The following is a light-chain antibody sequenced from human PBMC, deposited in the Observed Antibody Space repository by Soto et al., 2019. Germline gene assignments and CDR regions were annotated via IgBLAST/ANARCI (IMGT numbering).Light chain of an antibody. CDR3: QQYNIWPLT. Sequence: EIVMTQSPATLSVPPGESATLSCRASQSVTSNLAWYQQKPGQAPRLLIYGASTRATGIPARFSGSGSGAEFTLTISSLQSEAFAVYYCQQYNIWPLTFCGGTKVEIK. V-gene: IGKV3-15*01. CDR1: QSVTSN. J-gene: IGKJ4*01. CDR2: GAS.